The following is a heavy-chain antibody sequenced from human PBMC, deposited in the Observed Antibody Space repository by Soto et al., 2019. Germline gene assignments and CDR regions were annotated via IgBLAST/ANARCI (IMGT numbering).Heavy chain of an antibody. Sequence: PSETLSLTCSFSVAALNSGNYYCSWIRQVPGKGLEWIGHIYVTGAVDYNPSLRDRITISQDTSERQFSLNLRLVTAADTAVYYCARLRLATNNHKWFEPWGQSTLVNVS. CDR2: IYVTGAV. J-gene: IGHJ5*02. V-gene: IGHV4-31*03. D-gene: IGHD2-15*01. CDR1: VAALNSGNYY. CDR3: ARLRLATNNHKWFEP.